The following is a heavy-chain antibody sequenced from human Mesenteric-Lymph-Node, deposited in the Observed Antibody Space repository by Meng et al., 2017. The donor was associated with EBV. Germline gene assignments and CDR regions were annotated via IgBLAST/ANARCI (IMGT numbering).Heavy chain of an antibody. V-gene: IGHV4-34*01. CDR3: ARGLGAPNLYYDSNALDY. J-gene: IGHJ4*02. Sequence: QGQLQQWGPGVLKPLEPRSPIWGVYGGSFSGQYWSGIRQPPGKGLEWIGEINRSGNTNYNTFFKGRVTISVDTSKNQFSRKLSSVTAADTAVYYCARGLGAPNLYYDSNALDYWGQGTLVTVSS. CDR1: GGSFSGQY. D-gene: IGHD3-22*01. CDR2: INRSGNT.